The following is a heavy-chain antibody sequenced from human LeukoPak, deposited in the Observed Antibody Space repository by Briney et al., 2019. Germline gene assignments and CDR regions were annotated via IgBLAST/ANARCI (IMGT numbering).Heavy chain of an antibody. V-gene: IGHV4-31*03. CDR3: ARDEAPRVTMVRGAVLGYGMDV. Sequence: PSETLSLTCTVSGGSISSGGYYWGWIRQHPGKGLEWIGYIYYSGSTYYNPSLKSRVTTSVDTSKNQFSLKLSSVTAADTAVYYCARDEAPRVTMVRGAVLGYGMDVWGQGTTVTVSS. D-gene: IGHD3-10*01. J-gene: IGHJ6*02. CDR2: IYYSGST. CDR1: GGSISSGGYY.